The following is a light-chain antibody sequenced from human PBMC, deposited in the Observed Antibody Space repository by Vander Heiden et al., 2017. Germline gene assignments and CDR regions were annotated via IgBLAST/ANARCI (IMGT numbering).Light chain of an antibody. CDR2: EVS. V-gene: IGLV2-23*02. CDR3: CSDAGSTPYV. CDR1: SSDVGSSNL. Sequence: QSAPTQPASASGSPGQSITISCTGTSSDVGSSNLVSWYQHHPGKATKLVIYEVSKRPSGVSNRFSGSKSGNTASLTISVLQAEDDADYYCCSDAGSTPYVFGTGTKVTVL. J-gene: IGLJ1*01.